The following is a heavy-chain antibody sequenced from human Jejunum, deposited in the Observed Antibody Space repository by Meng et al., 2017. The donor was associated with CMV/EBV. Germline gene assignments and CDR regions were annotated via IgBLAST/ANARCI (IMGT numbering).Heavy chain of an antibody. D-gene: IGHD2-2*01. J-gene: IGHJ5*02. CDR3: ARGGDIVVVPAASRLGNWFDP. Sequence: MPWVRQAPGQGLGWVAVISYDGSNKYYADSVKGRFTISRDNSKNTLFLQMNSLRAEDTAVYYCARGGDIVVVPAASRLGNWFDPWGQGTLVTVSS. V-gene: IGHV3-30*01. CDR2: ISYDGSNK.